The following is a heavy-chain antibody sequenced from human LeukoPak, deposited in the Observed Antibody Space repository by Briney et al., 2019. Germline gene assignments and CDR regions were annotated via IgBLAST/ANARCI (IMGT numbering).Heavy chain of an antibody. D-gene: IGHD3-22*01. CDR2: ISGDGGST. Sequence: PGGSLRLSCAASGFTFDDYAMHWVRQAPGKGLEWVSLISGDGGSTYYADSVKGRFTISRDNSKNSLYLQMNSLRAEDTAVYYCAREGYDSSGYYYVLFDYWGQGTLVTVSS. J-gene: IGHJ4*02. CDR1: GFTFDDYA. CDR3: AREGYDSSGYYYVLFDY. V-gene: IGHV3-43*02.